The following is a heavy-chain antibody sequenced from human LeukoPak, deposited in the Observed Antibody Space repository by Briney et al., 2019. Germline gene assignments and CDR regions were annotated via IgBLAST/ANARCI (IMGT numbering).Heavy chain of an antibody. J-gene: IGHJ4*02. CDR2: MNPNSGNT. Sequence: ASVKVSCKASGYIFTSYYMHWVRQATGQGLEWMGWMNPNSGNTAYAQNFQGRVVMTRNISISTAYMDLSSLRSEDTAVYYCARLRDGSGSYPFDSWGQGTLVTVSS. CDR1: GYIFTSYY. CDR3: ARLRDGSGSYPFDS. V-gene: IGHV1-8*01. D-gene: IGHD3-10*01.